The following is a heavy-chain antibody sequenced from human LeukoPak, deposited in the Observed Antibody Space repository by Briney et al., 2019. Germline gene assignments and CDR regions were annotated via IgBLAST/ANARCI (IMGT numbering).Heavy chain of an antibody. CDR3: ARHGGGFDY. Sequence: GESLKISCKGSGYSFTTYRISWGRQMPGKGLEWMGTIDPRDSYSNYSPSFQDHVTISADKSISTASLQWSSLKASDTAMYYCARHGGGFDYWGQGTLVTVSS. CDR1: GYSFTTYR. CDR2: IDPRDSYS. J-gene: IGHJ4*02. D-gene: IGHD3-10*01. V-gene: IGHV5-10-1*01.